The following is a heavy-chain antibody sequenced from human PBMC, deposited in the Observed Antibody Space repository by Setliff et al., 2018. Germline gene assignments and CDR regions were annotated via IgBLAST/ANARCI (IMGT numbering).Heavy chain of an antibody. J-gene: IGHJ4*02. D-gene: IGHD2-8*01. CDR2: IFPKTGNT. Sequence: ASVKVSCKASGYTFTNYGITWVRQAPGQGLEWMGWIFPKTGNTNYAYKVQGRVTMTTDTSTATAYMELRSLTSDDTAVYYCSTLVRFCTTSTCQGASASEHWGQGTLVTVSS. CDR3: STLVRFCTTSTCQGASASEH. CDR1: GYTFTNYG. V-gene: IGHV1-18*01.